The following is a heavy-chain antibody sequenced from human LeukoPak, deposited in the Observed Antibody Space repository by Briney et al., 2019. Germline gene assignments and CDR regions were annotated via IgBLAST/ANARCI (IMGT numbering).Heavy chain of an antibody. D-gene: IGHD4-11*01. CDR2: IYYSGST. CDR3: ARHPRVSPGVYYYYMDV. Sequence: SETLSLTCSVSGGSISSHYWSWIRQPPGKGLEWIGYIYYSGSTNYNPSLKSRVTISVDTSKNQFSLKLSSVTAADTAVYYCARHPRVSPGVYYYYMDVWGKGTTVTVSS. V-gene: IGHV4-59*11. CDR1: GGSISSHY. J-gene: IGHJ6*03.